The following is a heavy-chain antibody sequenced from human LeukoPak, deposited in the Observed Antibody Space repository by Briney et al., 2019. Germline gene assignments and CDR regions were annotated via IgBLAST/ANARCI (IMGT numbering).Heavy chain of an antibody. D-gene: IGHD6-19*01. Sequence: GGSLRLSCAVSGFTVSSIYMSWVRQAPGKGLEWVSFIYSDGNTYYGDSVKGRFTLSRDSSRNTLYLQMDSLTVDDTAVYYCAGDTHSSSWYDHWGQGTLVTVSS. CDR3: AGDTHSSSWYDH. V-gene: IGHV3-53*01. CDR2: IYSDGNT. CDR1: GFTVSSIY. J-gene: IGHJ5*02.